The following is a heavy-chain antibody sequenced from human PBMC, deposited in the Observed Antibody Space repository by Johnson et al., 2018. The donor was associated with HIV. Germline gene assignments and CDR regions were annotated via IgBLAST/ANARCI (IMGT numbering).Heavy chain of an antibody. V-gene: IGHV3-30*14. Sequence: QVQLVESGGGVVQPGRSLRLSCAASGFTFSSYAMHWVRQAPGKGLEWVAVISYDGSNKYYPGSVKGRFTISRENAKNSLYLQMNSLSSGDTAVYYWARSIGKYAFDIWGQGTMVTVSS. J-gene: IGHJ3*02. CDR1: GFTFSSYA. D-gene: IGHD3-10*01. CDR3: ARSIGKYAFDI. CDR2: ISYDGSNK.